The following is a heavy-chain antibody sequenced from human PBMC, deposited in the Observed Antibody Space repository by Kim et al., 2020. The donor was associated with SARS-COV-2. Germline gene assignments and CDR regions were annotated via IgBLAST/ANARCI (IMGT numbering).Heavy chain of an antibody. D-gene: IGHD3-10*01. CDR2: ISGSGGST. V-gene: IGHV3-23*01. Sequence: GGSLRLSCAASGFTFSSYAMSWVRQAPGKGLEWVSAISGSGGSTYYADSVKGRFTISRDNSKNTLYLQMNSLRAEDTAVYYCAKDHWVWFGEYLDEPHYHDYWGQGTLVTVSS. J-gene: IGHJ4*02. CDR1: GFTFSSYA. CDR3: AKDHWVWFGEYLDEPHYHDY.